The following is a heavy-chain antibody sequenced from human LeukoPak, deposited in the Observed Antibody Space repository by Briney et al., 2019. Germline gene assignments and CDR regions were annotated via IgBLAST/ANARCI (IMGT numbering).Heavy chain of an antibody. D-gene: IGHD4-17*01. Sequence: GGSLRLSCAASGFTFSNFAVSWGRQAPGRGLEWVSTISGSGGSTYYADSVKGRFTISRDNSKNTLYLQMNSLRAEDTAVYYCAKDVGTTVTTSDYWGQETLVTVSS. J-gene: IGHJ4*02. CDR3: AKDVGTTVTTSDY. V-gene: IGHV3-23*01. CDR2: ISGSGGST. CDR1: GFTFSNFA.